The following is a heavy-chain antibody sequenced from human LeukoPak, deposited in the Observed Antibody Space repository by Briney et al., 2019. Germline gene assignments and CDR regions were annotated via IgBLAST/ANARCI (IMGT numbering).Heavy chain of an antibody. CDR3: TRKGSQWDFIVDY. V-gene: IGHV3-21*01. CDR1: GFTFSSYS. Sequence: GGSLRLSCTASGFTFSSYSMNWVRQAPGKGLEWVSSITSSGRYIYYADSVKGRFTISRDNTENTLYLQKDSLTAEDTAVYYCTRKGSQWDFIVDYWGQGTRVAVSP. CDR2: ITSSGRYI. D-gene: IGHD1-26*01. J-gene: IGHJ4*02.